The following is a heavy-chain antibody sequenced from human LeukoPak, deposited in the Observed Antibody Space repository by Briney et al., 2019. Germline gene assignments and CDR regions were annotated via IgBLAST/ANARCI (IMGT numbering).Heavy chain of an antibody. CDR2: IYYNGAT. Sequence: PSETLSLTCTVSGGSVSSSSYYWGWIRQPPGKALECIGTIYYNGATRYNPSLNSRATISVDTSKNQFSLKLNSMTAADTAVYYCARELLSCRGSSCQSGDYWGQGTLVTVSS. CDR3: ARELLSCRGSSCQSGDY. V-gene: IGHV4-39*07. D-gene: IGHD2-15*01. CDR1: GGSVSSSSYY. J-gene: IGHJ4*02.